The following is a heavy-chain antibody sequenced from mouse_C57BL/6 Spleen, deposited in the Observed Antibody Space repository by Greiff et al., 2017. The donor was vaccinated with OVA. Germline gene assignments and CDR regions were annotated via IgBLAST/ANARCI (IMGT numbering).Heavy chain of an antibody. D-gene: IGHD2-4*01. Sequence: QVQLQQSGAELVRPGASVTLSCKASGYTFTDYEMHWVKQTPVHGLEWIGAIDPETGGTAYNQKFKGKAILTADKSSSTAYMELRSLTSEDSAVYYCTRGYDYDVDYWGQGTTLTVSS. CDR2: IDPETGGT. CDR3: TRGYDYDVDY. V-gene: IGHV1-15*01. CDR1: GYTFTDYE. J-gene: IGHJ2*01.